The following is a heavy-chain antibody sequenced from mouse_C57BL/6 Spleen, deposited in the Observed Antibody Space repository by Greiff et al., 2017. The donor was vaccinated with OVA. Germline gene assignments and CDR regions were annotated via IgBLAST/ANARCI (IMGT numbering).Heavy chain of an antibody. J-gene: IGHJ1*03. D-gene: IGHD2-1*01. CDR2: INPGSGGT. V-gene: IGHV1-54*01. CDR3: EREDDGNSGYFDD. Sequence: VQLQQSGAELVRPGTSVKVSCKASGYAFTNYLIEWVKQRPGQGLEWIGVINPGSGGTNYNEKFKGKATLTADKSSSTAYMQLSSLTSEDSAVYFCEREDDGNSGYFDDWGTGTTVTVSS. CDR1: GYAFTNYL.